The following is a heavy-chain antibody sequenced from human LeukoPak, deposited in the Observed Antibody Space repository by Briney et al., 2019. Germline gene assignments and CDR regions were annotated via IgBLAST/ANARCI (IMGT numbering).Heavy chain of an antibody. CDR2: IKQDGSEK. D-gene: IGHD3-3*01. J-gene: IGHJ2*01. Sequence: PGGSLRLSCAASGFTFSSYWMSWVRQAPGKGLEWVATIKQDGSEKYYVDSVKGRFTISRDNAKNSLYLQMNSLRAEDTAVYYCARYPYYDFWSGYAVGWYFDLWGRGTLVTVSS. CDR1: GFTFSSYW. CDR3: ARYPYYDFWSGYAVGWYFDL. V-gene: IGHV3-7*01.